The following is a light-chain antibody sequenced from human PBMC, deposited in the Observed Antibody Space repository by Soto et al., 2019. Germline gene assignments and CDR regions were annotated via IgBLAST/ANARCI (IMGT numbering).Light chain of an antibody. CDR3: LLYYGAYYV. V-gene: IGLV7-43*01. CDR2: STS. Sequence: QAVVTQEPSLTVSPGGTVTLTCASSTGAVTSGYYPNWFQQKPGQAPRALIYSTSNKHPWTPARFSGSLLGGKAALTLSGVQPEDEAEYYCLLYYGAYYVFGTGTKVTVL. J-gene: IGLJ1*01. CDR1: TGAVTSGYY.